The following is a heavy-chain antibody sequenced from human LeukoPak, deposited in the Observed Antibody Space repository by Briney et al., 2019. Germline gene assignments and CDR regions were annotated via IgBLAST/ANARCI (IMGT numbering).Heavy chain of an antibody. Sequence: GGSLRLSCAASGFTFSSYSMNWVRQAPGKGLEWVSSISSSSSYIYYADSVKGRFTISRDNAKNSLYLQMNSLRAEDTAVYYCASGMDIVVVPAVPAAFDIWGQGTMVTVSS. CDR3: ASGMDIVVVPAVPAAFDI. CDR1: GFTFSSYS. D-gene: IGHD2-2*03. V-gene: IGHV3-21*01. CDR2: ISSSSSYI. J-gene: IGHJ3*02.